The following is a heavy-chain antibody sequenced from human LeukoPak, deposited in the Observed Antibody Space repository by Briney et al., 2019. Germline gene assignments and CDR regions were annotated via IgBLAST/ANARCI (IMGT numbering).Heavy chain of an antibody. J-gene: IGHJ5*02. Sequence: AETLSLTCPGYGGSFSGYYWSGIRQPPGKGLEWMGEINHSGRTNYKPPLRRRVTISVDTSKNQFSLKVSSVTAADTAVYYCARCITAKVPTRWFDPWGQGTLVTVSS. CDR3: ARCITAKVPTRWFDP. CDR2: INHSGRT. CDR1: GGSFSGYY. D-gene: IGHD1-20*01. V-gene: IGHV4-34*01.